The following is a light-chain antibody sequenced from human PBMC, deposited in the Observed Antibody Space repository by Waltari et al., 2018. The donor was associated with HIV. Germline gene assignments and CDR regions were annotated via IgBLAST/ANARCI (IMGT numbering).Light chain of an antibody. Sequence: SYDLTQPPSVSVSQGQTARIACPGDELPKHYSYWYQQRPGQAPVLLKYKDNERPSGIPGRFSGSSAGTTVTVTITGVQADDEADYWCQSADSSGAWVFGGGTKLTVL. CDR1: ELPKHY. CDR3: QSADSSGAWV. J-gene: IGLJ3*02. V-gene: IGLV3-25*03. CDR2: KDN.